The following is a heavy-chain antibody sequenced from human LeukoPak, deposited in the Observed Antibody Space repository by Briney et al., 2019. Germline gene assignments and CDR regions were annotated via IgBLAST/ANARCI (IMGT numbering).Heavy chain of an antibody. CDR2: IYHSGST. CDR3: ARGQCSGGSCYSH. J-gene: IGHJ4*02. D-gene: IGHD2-15*01. CDR1: GGSISSGGYS. Sequence: SETLSLTCAVSGGSISSGGYSWSWIRQPPGKGLEWIGYIYHSGSTYYNPSLKSRVTISVGRSKNQFSLKLSSVTAADTAVYYCARGQCSGGSCYSHWGQGTLVTVSS. V-gene: IGHV4-30-2*01.